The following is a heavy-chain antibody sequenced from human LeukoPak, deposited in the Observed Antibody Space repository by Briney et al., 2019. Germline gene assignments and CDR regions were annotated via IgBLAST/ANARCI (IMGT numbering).Heavy chain of an antibody. CDR1: GYTFTDYY. J-gene: IGHJ4*02. D-gene: IGHD2-2*01. CDR3: ARANFLYCSSTTCLFDY. V-gene: IGHV1-2*02. Sequence: EASVKVSCKASGYTFTDYYMHWVRQAPEQGFEWMGWINPNDGDTNYAQKFQGRVTMTRDTSISTAHMEVSRLRSDDTAVCYCARANFLYCSSTTCLFDYWGQGTLVTVSS. CDR2: INPNDGDT.